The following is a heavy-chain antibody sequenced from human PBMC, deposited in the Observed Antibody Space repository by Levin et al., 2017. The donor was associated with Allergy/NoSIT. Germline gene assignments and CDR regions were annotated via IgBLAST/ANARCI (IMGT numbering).Heavy chain of an antibody. D-gene: IGHD3-3*01. J-gene: IGHJ3*02. CDR2: IYWDDDK. V-gene: IGHV2-5*02. CDR1: GFSLSTSGVG. Sequence: VSGPTLVKPTQTLTLTCTFSGFSLSTSGVGVGWIRQPPGKALEWLALIYWDDDKRYSPSLKSRLTITKDTSKNQVVLTMTNMDPVDTATYYCAHRRGARFLGADAFDSWGQGTMVTVSS. CDR3: AHRRGARFLGADAFDS.